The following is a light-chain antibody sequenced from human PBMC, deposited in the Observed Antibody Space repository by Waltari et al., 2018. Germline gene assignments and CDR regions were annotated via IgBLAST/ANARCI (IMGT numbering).Light chain of an antibody. J-gene: IGLJ2*01. V-gene: IGLV2-14*03. CDR2: NVN. CDR1: SRHVGAYHH. CDR3: ASYTKTSTLI. Sequence: QSALTQPASVSGSPGQSITVSCTGTSRHVGAYHHVSWYQQHPGKAPSLIIYNVNSRPSGVSRRFSGSKSDNTASLTISGLQAEDEADYYCASYTKTSTLIFGGGTRLTVL.